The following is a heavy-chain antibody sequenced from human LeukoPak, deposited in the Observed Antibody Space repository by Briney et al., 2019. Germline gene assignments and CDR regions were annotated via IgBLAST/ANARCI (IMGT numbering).Heavy chain of an antibody. V-gene: IGHV3-49*03. J-gene: IGHJ6*02. CDR1: GFTFGDYA. CDR2: IRSKAYGGTT. CDR3: TGFPYCSSTSCLILDV. Sequence: GRSLRLSCTASGFTFGDYAMSWFRQAPGVGLEWVGFIRSKAYGGTTEYAASVKGRFTISRDDSKSIAYLQMNSLKTEDTAVYYCTGFPYCSSTSCLILDVWGQGTTVTVSS. D-gene: IGHD2-2*01.